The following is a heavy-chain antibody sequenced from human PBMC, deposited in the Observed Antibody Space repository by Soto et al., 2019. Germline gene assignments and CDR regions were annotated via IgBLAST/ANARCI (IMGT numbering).Heavy chain of an antibody. V-gene: IGHV3-30*04. D-gene: IGHD6-13*01. CDR2: ISYDGSNK. J-gene: IGHJ4*02. CDR1: GFTFSSYA. CDR3: ARAGIAAAGWLDY. Sequence: GGSLRLSCAASGFTFSSYAMHWVRQAPGKGLEWVAVISYDGSNKYYADSVKGRFTISRDNSKNTLYLQMNSLRAEDTAVYYCARAGIAAAGWLDYWGQGTLVTVSS.